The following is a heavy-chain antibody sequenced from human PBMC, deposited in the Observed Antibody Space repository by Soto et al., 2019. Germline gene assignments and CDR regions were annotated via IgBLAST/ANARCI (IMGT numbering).Heavy chain of an antibody. D-gene: IGHD6-19*01. CDR1: GFSFGDYA. CDR2: ISWNGESI. CDR3: AKDVGSSGWYDGFDS. J-gene: IGHJ4*02. Sequence: ESGGGLVQPGRSLRLSCAASGFSFGDYAMQWVRQVPGKGLEWVSSISWNGESIGYADSVKVRFTISRDNGKKSVHLQMNSLRGEDTALYYCAKDVGSSGWYDGFDSWGQGTLVTVS. V-gene: IGHV3-9*01.